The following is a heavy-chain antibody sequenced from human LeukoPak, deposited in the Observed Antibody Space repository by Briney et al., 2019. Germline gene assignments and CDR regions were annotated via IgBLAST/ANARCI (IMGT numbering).Heavy chain of an antibody. CDR1: GFNFNDFG. CDR3: ARGEGVYSVK. D-gene: IGHD6-13*01. V-gene: IGHV3-21*01. Sequence: YPGGSLRLSCAASGFNFNDFGMNWVRQAPGKGLEWVSFISSASSYIYYADSVKGRFTISRDNAKNSLFLQMNTLRAEDTAMYYCARGEGVYSVKWGQGTLVTVSS. CDR2: ISSASSYI. J-gene: IGHJ4*02.